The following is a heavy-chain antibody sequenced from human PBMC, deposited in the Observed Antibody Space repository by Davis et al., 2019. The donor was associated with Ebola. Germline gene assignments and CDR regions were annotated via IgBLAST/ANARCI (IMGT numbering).Heavy chain of an antibody. D-gene: IGHD6-13*01. J-gene: IGHJ4*02. CDR3: ARESIAAAIYRQYYFDY. CDR2: INHSGST. CDR1: GGSFSGYY. V-gene: IGHV4-34*01. Sequence: PSETLSLTCAVYGGSFSGYYWSWIRQPPGNGLEWIGEINHSGSTNYNPSLKSRVTISVDTSKNQFSLKLSSVTAADTAVYYCARESIAAAIYRQYYFDYWGQGTLVTVSS.